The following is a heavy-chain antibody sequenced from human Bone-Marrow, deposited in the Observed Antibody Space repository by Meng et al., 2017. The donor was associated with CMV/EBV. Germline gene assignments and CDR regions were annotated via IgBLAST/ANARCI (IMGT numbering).Heavy chain of an antibody. CDR2: ISSSGNTK. D-gene: IGHD3-10*01. J-gene: IGHJ5*02. V-gene: IGHV3-11*01. CDR3: ARAAGWFDP. Sequence: RLSCAASGFTFSDYYMSWIRQAPGKGLEWVSYISSSGNTKYHADSVKGRFTISRDNTKNSLYLQMNSLRAEDTAIYYCARAAGWFDPWGQGTLVTVS. CDR1: GFTFSDYY.